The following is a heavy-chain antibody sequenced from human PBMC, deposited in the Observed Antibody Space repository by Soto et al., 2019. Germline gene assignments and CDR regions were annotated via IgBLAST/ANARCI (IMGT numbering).Heavy chain of an antibody. CDR1: GFTFSNAW. D-gene: IGHD5-18*01. Sequence: AGGSLRLSCAASGFTFSNAWMSWVRQAPGKGLEWVGRIKSKTDGGTTDYAAPVKGRLTISRDDSKNTVYLQMNSLKTEDTAVYYCTTKYGYVPYFDYWGQGTLVTVSS. V-gene: IGHV3-15*01. CDR3: TTKYGYVPYFDY. J-gene: IGHJ4*02. CDR2: IKSKTDGGTT.